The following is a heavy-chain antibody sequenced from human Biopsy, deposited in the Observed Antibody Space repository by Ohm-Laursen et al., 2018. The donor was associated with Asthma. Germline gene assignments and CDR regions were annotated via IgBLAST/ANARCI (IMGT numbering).Heavy chain of an antibody. J-gene: IGHJ5*02. V-gene: IGHV4-30-4*02. CDR2: INYSGST. D-gene: IGHD3-22*01. CDR1: GGSISSSSYY. Sequence: SDTLSLTWTVSGGSISSSSYYWGWIRQPPGKGLEWIGYINYSGSTYYNPSLKSRVTISVDTSKNQFSLKLSSVTAADTAVYYCARDLSFYDSSGYYRRWFDPWGQGTLVTVSS. CDR3: ARDLSFYDSSGYYRRWFDP.